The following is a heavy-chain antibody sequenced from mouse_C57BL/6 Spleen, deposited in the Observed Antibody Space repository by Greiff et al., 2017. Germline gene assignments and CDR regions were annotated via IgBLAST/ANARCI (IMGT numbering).Heavy chain of an antibody. J-gene: IGHJ1*03. D-gene: IGHD1-1*01. CDR2: IYPGDSDT. CDR3: TYYGSSSDWYFDV. V-gene: IGHV1-5*01. Sequence: VQLQQSGTVLARPGASVKMSCKTSGYTFTSYWMHWVKQRPGQGLEWIGAIYPGDSDTSYNQKFKGKAKLTAVTSASTAYMELSSLTNEDSAVYYCTYYGSSSDWYFDVWGTGTTVTVSS. CDR1: GYTFTSYW.